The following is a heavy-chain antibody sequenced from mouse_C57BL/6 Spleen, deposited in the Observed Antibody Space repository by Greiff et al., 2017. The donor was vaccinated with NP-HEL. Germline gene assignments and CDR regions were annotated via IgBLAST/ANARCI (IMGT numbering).Heavy chain of an antibody. CDR1: GYAFTNYL. CDR3: ARSGDYDVRGFAY. D-gene: IGHD2-4*01. CDR2: SNPGSGGT. Sequence: VQLQQSGAELVRPGTSVKVSCKASGYAFTNYLIEWVKQRPGQGLEWIGVSNPGSGGTNYNEKFKGKATLTADKSSSTAYMQLSSLTSEDSAVYFCARSGDYDVRGFAYWGQGTLVTVSA. J-gene: IGHJ3*01. V-gene: IGHV1-54*01.